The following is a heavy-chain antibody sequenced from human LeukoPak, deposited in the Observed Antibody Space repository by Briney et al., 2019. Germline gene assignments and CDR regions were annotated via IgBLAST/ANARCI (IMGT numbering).Heavy chain of an antibody. J-gene: IGHJ4*02. CDR2: FDPEQGET. CDR1: GYTLPEVS. V-gene: IGHV1-24*01. D-gene: IGHD2-15*01. Sequence: GASVKVSCKISGYTLPEVSIHWVRQAPGKGLEWMGGFDPEQGETIYAQEFQGRVSMPEDTSTDTAYMELSSLGSEDTAVYYCARGDGYCSGGSCYGWLGYWGQGTLVTVSS. CDR3: ARGDGYCSGGSCYGWLGY.